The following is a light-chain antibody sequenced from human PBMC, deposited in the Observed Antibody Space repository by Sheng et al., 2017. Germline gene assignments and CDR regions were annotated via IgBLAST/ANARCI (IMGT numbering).Light chain of an antibody. CDR1: SGSIADNY. V-gene: IGLV6-57*01. CDR3: KSYYAPSHWV. J-gene: IGLJ3*02. CDR2: EDK. Sequence: KFMLTQPHSVSESPGTTITISCSRSSGSIADNYVQWYQQRPGRSPTTLIYEDKKRPSGVPDRFSGSIDTSPTLPPSTISGLQAEDEGDYYCKSYYAPSHWVFGGGTKLTIL.